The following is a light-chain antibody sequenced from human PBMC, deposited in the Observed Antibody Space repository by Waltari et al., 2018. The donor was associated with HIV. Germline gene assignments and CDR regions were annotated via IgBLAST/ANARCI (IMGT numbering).Light chain of an antibody. Sequence: GGYNYVSWYQQHPGKAPQLMIYEVSQRPSGVPARFSGSKSGNTASLTISGLQADDEPDYYCSSYAGNYTWVFGGGTKLTVL. CDR3: SSYAGNYTWV. V-gene: IGLV2-11*03. CDR2: EVS. CDR1: GGYNY. J-gene: IGLJ3*02.